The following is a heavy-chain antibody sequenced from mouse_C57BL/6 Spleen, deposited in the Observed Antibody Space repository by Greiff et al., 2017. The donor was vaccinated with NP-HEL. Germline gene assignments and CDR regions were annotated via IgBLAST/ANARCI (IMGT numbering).Heavy chain of an antibody. CDR3: ARSIITTVVRYFDV. J-gene: IGHJ1*03. D-gene: IGHD1-1*01. Sequence: SGAELARPGASVKLSCKASGYTFTSYGISWVKQRTGQGLEWIGEIYPRSGNTYYNEKFKGKATLTADKSSSTAYMELRSLTSEDSAVYFCARSIITTVVRYFDVWGTGTTVTVSS. CDR2: IYPRSGNT. V-gene: IGHV1-81*01. CDR1: GYTFTSYG.